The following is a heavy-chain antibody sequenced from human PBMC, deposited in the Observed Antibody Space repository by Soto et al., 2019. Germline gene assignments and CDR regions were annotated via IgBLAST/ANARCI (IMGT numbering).Heavy chain of an antibody. CDR3: ARHPGLLCYDY. Sequence: QLQLQESGPGLVKPSETLSLTCTVSGGSISSIYYWGWIRQPPGKGLEWIGSIYYSGSTYYNPSLKSRVSVSGDTAKNQFSLKLSSVTARETAVYYCARHPGLLCYDYWGQGTLVTVSS. V-gene: IGHV4-39*01. D-gene: IGHD2-15*01. CDR2: IYYSGST. CDR1: GGSISSIYY. J-gene: IGHJ4*02.